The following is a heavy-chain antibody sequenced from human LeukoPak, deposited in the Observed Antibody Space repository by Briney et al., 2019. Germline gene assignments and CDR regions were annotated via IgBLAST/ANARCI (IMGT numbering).Heavy chain of an antibody. CDR2: LWNDRINK. Sequence: LGGSLRISCAASGFTFSSYGMHWVRQAPGKGLEWVAVLWNDRINKYYTDSVKGRFTISRDNSKNTLYLQMNSLRAEDTAVYYCARAEVPAAVKSGAFDIWGQGIMVTVSS. CDR1: GFTFSSYG. D-gene: IGHD2-2*01. V-gene: IGHV3-33*01. CDR3: ARAEVPAAVKSGAFDI. J-gene: IGHJ3*02.